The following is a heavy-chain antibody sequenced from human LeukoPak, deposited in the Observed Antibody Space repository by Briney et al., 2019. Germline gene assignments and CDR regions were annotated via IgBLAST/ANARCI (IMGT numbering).Heavy chain of an antibody. CDR3: AIVHGIAARRGWFDP. J-gene: IGHJ5*02. CDR1: GGSFSGYY. Sequence: PETLSLXCAVYGGSFSGYYWSWSRQPPGKGLEWIGDINHSGSTNYNPSLRSRVTISVDTSKNQFSLKLSSVTAADTAVYYCAIVHGIAARRGWFDPWGQGTLVTVSS. CDR2: INHSGST. D-gene: IGHD6-6*01. V-gene: IGHV4-34*01.